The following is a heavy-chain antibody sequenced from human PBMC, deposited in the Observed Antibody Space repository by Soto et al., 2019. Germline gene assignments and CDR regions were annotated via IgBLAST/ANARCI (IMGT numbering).Heavy chain of an antibody. J-gene: IGHJ4*02. CDR3: ARHSTERDTAMAGRTGDY. CDR2: IDPSDSYT. CDR1: GYTFTSYG. D-gene: IGHD5-18*01. V-gene: IGHV5-10-1*01. Sequence: KVSCKASGYTFTSYGISWVRQMPGKGLEWMGRIDPSDSYTNYSPSFQGHVTISADKSISTAYLQWSSLKASDTAMYYCARHSTERDTAMAGRTGDYWGQGTLVTVSS.